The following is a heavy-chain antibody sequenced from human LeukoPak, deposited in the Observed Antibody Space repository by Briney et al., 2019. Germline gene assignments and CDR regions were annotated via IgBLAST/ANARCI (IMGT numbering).Heavy chain of an antibody. CDR3: AREAGRNIVVVPAAPFDY. J-gene: IGHJ4*02. CDR1: GFTFSSYW. Sequence: GGSLRLSCAASGFTFSSYWMSWVRQAPGKGLEWVANIKQDGSEKYYVDSVKGRLTISRDNAKNSLYLQMNSLRAEDTAVYYCAREAGRNIVVVPAAPFDYWGQGTLVTVSS. V-gene: IGHV3-7*01. CDR2: IKQDGSEK. D-gene: IGHD2-2*01.